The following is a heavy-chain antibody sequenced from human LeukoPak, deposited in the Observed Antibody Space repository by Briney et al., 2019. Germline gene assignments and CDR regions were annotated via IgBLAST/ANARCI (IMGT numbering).Heavy chain of an antibody. Sequence: SVKVSCKASGGTFSSYAISWVRQAPGQGLEWMGRIIPILGIANYAQKFQGRVTITADKSTSTAYMELSSLRSEDTAVYYCARERKTVTAENDAFDIWGQGTMVTVSS. D-gene: IGHD7-27*01. CDR3: ARERKTVTAENDAFDI. CDR2: IIPILGIA. J-gene: IGHJ3*02. CDR1: GGTFSSYA. V-gene: IGHV1-69*04.